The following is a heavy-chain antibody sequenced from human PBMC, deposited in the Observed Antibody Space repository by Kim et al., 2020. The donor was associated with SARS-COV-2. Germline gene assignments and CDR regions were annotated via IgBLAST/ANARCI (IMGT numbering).Heavy chain of an antibody. J-gene: IGHJ3*02. CDR3: ARGAPPFEYSSSRGAAFDI. V-gene: IGHV4-34*01. CDR2: INHSGST. Sequence: SETLSLTCAVYGGSFSGYYWSWIRQPPGKGLEWIGEINHSGSTNYNPSLKSRVTISVDTSKNQFSLKLSSVTAADTAVYYCARGAPPFEYSSSRGAAFDIWGQGTMVTVSS. D-gene: IGHD6-6*01. CDR1: GGSFSGYY.